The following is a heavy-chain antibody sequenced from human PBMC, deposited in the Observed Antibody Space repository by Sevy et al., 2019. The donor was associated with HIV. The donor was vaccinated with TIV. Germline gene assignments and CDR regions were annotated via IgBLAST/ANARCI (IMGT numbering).Heavy chain of an antibody. CDR3: ARAMNYYDSSGPAFFDY. Sequence: ASVKVSCKASGYTFTSYYMHWVRQAPGQGLEWMGIINPSGGSTSYAQKFQGRVTMTRDTSTSTVYMELSSLRSEDTAVYYCARAMNYYDSSGPAFFDYWGQGTLVTVSS. J-gene: IGHJ4*02. CDR1: GYTFTSYY. V-gene: IGHV1-46*01. D-gene: IGHD3-22*01. CDR2: INPSGGST.